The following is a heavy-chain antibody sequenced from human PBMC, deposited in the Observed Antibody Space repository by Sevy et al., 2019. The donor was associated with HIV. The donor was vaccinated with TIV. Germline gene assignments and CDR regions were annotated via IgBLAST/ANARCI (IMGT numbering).Heavy chain of an antibody. CDR1: GFIFSNYA. CDR2: LSSHNAGST. Sequence: GGSLRLSCSASGFIFSNYAMHWVRQAPGKGLEYVSRLSSHNAGSTYYADSVNGRFTISRDNSKKTLYLQMTSLRTEDTAVYYCVKDRIETILWSKGDWFDPWGQGTLVTVSS. CDR3: VKDRIETILWSKGDWFDP. V-gene: IGHV3-64D*06. J-gene: IGHJ5*02. D-gene: IGHD3-9*01.